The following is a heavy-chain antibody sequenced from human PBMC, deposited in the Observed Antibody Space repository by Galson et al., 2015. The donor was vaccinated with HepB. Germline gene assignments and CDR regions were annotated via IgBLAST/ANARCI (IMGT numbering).Heavy chain of an antibody. Sequence: SLRLSCAASGFTFSSYAMHWVRQAPGKGLEWVAVISYDGSNKYYADSVKGRFTISRDNSKNTLYLQMNSLRAEDTAVYYCARDQGQWLGGSYFDYWGQGTLVTVSS. V-gene: IGHV3-30-3*01. CDR2: ISYDGSNK. J-gene: IGHJ4*02. CDR1: GFTFSSYA. CDR3: ARDQGQWLGGSYFDY. D-gene: IGHD6-19*01.